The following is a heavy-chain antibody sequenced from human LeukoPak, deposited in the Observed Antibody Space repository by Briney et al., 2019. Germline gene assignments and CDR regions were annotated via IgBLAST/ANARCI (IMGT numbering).Heavy chain of an antibody. V-gene: IGHV3-15*01. CDR3: TGQSVRGVKYYFDY. Sequence: PGGSLRLSCAASGFTFSSYWMSWVRQAPGKGLEWVGRIKSKTDGGTTDYAAPVKGRFTISRDDSKNTLYLQMNSLKTDDTAVYYCTGQSVRGVKYYFDYWGQGTLVTVSS. D-gene: IGHD3-10*01. J-gene: IGHJ4*02. CDR1: GFTFSSYW. CDR2: IKSKTDGGTT.